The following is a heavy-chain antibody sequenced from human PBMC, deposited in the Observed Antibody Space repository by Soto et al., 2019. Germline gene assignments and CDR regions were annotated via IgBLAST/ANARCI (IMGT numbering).Heavy chain of an antibody. Sequence: QVQLVQSGAEVKKPGSSVKVSCKASGGTFSSYPISWVRQAPGQGLEWMGRIIPILDIKDYAQRFQGRVKITADKSTSTAYMELSSLSSDDTAVYYCARPTSTGTTSGYYFDYWGQGTLVTVSS. CDR3: ARPTSTGTTSGYYFDY. CDR1: GGTFSSYP. V-gene: IGHV1-69*02. D-gene: IGHD1-7*01. J-gene: IGHJ4*02. CDR2: IIPILDIK.